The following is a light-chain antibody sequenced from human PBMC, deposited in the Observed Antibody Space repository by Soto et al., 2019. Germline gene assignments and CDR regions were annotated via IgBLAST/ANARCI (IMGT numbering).Light chain of an antibody. V-gene: IGLV1-47*01. CDR2: HNY. Sequence: QSALTQPPSASGTPGQRVTISCSGSSSNIGSDFVYWYQQLPGTAPKLLIYHNYQRPSGGPDRFSGSKSGTSGSLAISDLRSEDEGDYYYSAWDVSLSVDVFGAGTKLTVL. CDR1: SSNIGSDF. CDR3: SAWDVSLSVDV. J-gene: IGLJ1*01.